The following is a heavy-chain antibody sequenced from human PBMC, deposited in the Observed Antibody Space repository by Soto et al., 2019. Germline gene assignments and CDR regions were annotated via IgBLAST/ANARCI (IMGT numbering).Heavy chain of an antibody. D-gene: IGHD3-9*01. CDR2: ISAYNGNT. V-gene: IGHV1-18*01. CDR1: GYSFTSYG. Sequence: PGEALKISCKGSGYSFTSYGISWVRQAPGQGLEWMGWISAYNGNTNYAQKLQGRVTMTTDTSTSTAYMELRRLRSDDTAVYYCARVSLSRRYYDILAGPYYYYGMDVWGQGTTVTVSS. J-gene: IGHJ6*02. CDR3: ARVSLSRRYYDILAGPYYYYGMDV.